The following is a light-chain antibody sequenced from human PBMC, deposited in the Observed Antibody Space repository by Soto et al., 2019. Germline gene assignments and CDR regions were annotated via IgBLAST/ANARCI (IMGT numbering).Light chain of an antibody. J-gene: IGLJ1*01. Sequence: QSVLTQLASVSGSPGQSITISCTGPSSDVGGYNYVSWYQQHPGKAPKLMIYDVSKRPSGVPDRFSGSKSGNTASLTISGLQAEDEADYYCCSYAGSYTFVFGTGTKVTVL. CDR1: SSDVGGYNY. V-gene: IGLV2-11*01. CDR2: DVS. CDR3: CSYAGSYTFV.